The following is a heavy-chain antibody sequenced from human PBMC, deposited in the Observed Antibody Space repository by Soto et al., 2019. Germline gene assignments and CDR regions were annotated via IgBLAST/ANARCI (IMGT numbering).Heavy chain of an antibody. V-gene: IGHV4-30-2*01. CDR2: IYHSGRT. Sequence: PSETLSLTCAVSGGSISSGGYSWSWIRQPPGKGLEWIGYIYHSGRTYYNPSLKSRVTISVDRSKNQYSLKLSSVTAADTAVYYCAREKLGYCSGGSCLYYFDYWGQGTLVTVS. CDR3: AREKLGYCSGGSCLYYFDY. J-gene: IGHJ4*02. CDR1: GGSISSGGYS. D-gene: IGHD2-15*01.